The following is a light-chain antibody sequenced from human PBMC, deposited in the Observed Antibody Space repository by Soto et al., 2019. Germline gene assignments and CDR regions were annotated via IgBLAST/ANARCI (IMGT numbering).Light chain of an antibody. CDR3: SSYTASSTLVV. CDR2: EVT. J-gene: IGLJ2*01. V-gene: IGLV2-14*01. Sequence: QSVLTQPASVSGSPGQSITISCTGTSSDVGGYNFVSWYQHHPGKAPKLLIFEVTNRPSGVSSRFSGRKSGNTASLTISGLQAGDEADYYCSSYTASSTLVVFGGGTKLTVL. CDR1: SSDVGGYNF.